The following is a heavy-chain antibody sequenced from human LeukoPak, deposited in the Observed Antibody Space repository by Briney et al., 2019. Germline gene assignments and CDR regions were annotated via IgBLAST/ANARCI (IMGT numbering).Heavy chain of an antibody. CDR2: IIPNFGTA. V-gene: IGHV1-69*05. CDR1: GGTFSSYA. D-gene: IGHD2-15*01. CDR3: ARARSYCSGGSCVIGEWRS. Sequence: ASVKVSCKASGGTFSSYAISWVRQAPGKGLEWMGRIIPNFGTANYAQKYQGRATITTDEYTNTAYIDLRTLRYEDTPVYFCARARSYCSGGSCVIGEWRSWGQETLVTVPS. J-gene: IGHJ5*02.